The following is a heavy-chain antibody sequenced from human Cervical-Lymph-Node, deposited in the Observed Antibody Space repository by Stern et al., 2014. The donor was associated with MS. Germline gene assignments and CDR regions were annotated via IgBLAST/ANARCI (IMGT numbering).Heavy chain of an antibody. CDR3: ARDKSSGCDY. CDR2: INVANGNI. V-gene: IGHV1-3*01. J-gene: IGHJ4*02. CDR1: GYTFTNKP. D-gene: IGHD3-22*01. Sequence: QVQLVQSGAEVKKPGASVKVSCKASGYTFTNKPIHWVRQAPGQGLEWMGMINVANGNIKSSQKFQGRITFTTDTAATTAYMELSSLRSEDTAVYYCARDKSSGCDYWGQGTLVIVSS.